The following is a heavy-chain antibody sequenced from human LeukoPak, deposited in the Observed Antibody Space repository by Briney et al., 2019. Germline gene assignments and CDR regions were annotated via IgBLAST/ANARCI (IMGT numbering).Heavy chain of an antibody. V-gene: IGHV3-21*04. J-gene: IGHJ4*02. Sequence: PGGSLRLSCAASGFTFSSYSMNWVRQAPGKGLEWVSSISSSSSYIYYADSVKGRFTISRDNAKNSLYLQMNSLRAEDTAVYYCAKVMTRTMVRGVPPSDYWGQGTLVTVSS. CDR2: ISSSSSYI. CDR3: AKVMTRTMVRGVPPSDY. CDR1: GFTFSSYS. D-gene: IGHD3-10*01.